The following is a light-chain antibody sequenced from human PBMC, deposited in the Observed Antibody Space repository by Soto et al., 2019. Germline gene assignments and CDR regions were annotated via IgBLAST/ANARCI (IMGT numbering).Light chain of an antibody. V-gene: IGKV3-20*01. J-gene: IGKJ1*01. CDR3: QQYGSSPSWT. CDR2: GAS. Sequence: IVMTQSPATLSVSPGERATLSCRASQSVSSNLAWYQQKPGQAPRLLIYGASSRATGIPDRFSGSGSGTDFTLTISRLEPEDFAVYYCQQYGSSPSWTFGQGTKV. CDR1: QSVSSN.